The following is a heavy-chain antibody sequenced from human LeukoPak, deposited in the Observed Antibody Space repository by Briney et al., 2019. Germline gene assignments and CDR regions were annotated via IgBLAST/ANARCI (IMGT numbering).Heavy chain of an antibody. CDR3: ARGGRYYDSSGYLDY. CDR1: GFTVSSNY. CDR2: LYSGGST. D-gene: IGHD3-22*01. J-gene: IGHJ4*02. Sequence: GGSPRLSCAASGFTVSSNYINWVRQAPGKGLEWVSVLYSGGSTYYADSVKGRFTISRDNSKNTLYLQMNSLRAEDTAVYYCARGGRYYDSSGYLDYWGQGTLVTVSS. V-gene: IGHV3-66*01.